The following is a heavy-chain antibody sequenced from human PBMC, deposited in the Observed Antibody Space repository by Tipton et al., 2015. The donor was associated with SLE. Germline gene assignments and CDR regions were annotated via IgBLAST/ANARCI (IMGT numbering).Heavy chain of an antibody. V-gene: IGHV4-39*07. CDR1: GGSISSSFNY. J-gene: IGHJ3*02. Sequence: TLSLTCTVSGGSISSSFNYWGWIRQPPGKGLEWIGSISYSGCSYYNPSLKGRGTMSLDTSKNQFSLKLSSVTAADTAVYYCARPGANWDDAFGIWGQGTMVTVSS. CDR2: ISYSGCS. D-gene: IGHD7-27*01. CDR3: ARPGANWDDAFGI.